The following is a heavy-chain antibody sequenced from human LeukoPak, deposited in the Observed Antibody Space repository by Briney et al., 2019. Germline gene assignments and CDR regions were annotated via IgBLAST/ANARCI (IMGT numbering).Heavy chain of an antibody. J-gene: IGHJ4*02. Sequence: NPSETLSLTCTVSGGSISSYYWSWIRQPPGKGLEWIGYISYIGSTNYNPSLKSRVTISVDTSKNQFSLKLSSVTAADTAVYYCARGSSGYSYGWGQGTLVTVSS. CDR2: ISYIGST. D-gene: IGHD5-18*01. CDR3: ARGSSGYSYG. V-gene: IGHV4-59*01. CDR1: GGSISSYY.